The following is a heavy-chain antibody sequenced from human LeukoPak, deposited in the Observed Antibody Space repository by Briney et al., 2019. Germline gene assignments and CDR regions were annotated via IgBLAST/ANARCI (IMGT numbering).Heavy chain of an antibody. Sequence: SETLSLTCTVSGGSISSSYYYWGWIRQPPGKGLEWIGSIYSSGSTYYNPSLKSRVTISVDMSKNQFSLKLSSVTAADTAVYYCARVLDSSGYYYVLDLWGRGTLVTVSS. CDR2: IYSSGST. V-gene: IGHV4-39*01. D-gene: IGHD3-22*01. CDR3: ARVLDSSGYYYVLDL. J-gene: IGHJ2*01. CDR1: GGSISSSYYY.